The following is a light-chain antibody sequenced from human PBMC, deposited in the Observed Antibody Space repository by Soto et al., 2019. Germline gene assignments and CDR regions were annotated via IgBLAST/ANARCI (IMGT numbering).Light chain of an antibody. CDR1: SSDVGNSNG. V-gene: IGLV2-18*02. CDR3: SSYTSSSTYV. J-gene: IGLJ1*01. Sequence: LTQPPSVPGSPGQSVAISCTGTSSDVGNSNGVSWYHQPPGTAPKLIIYDVNNRPSGVPDRFSGSKSGNTASLTISGLQAEDEGDYYCSSYTSSSTYVFGTGTESPS. CDR2: DVN.